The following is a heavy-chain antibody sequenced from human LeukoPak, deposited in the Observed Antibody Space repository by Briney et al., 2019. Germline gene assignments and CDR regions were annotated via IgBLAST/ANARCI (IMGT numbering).Heavy chain of an antibody. CDR1: GGSFSGYY. CDR3: ARGLSSPPVPGYYYYMDV. CDR2: INHSGST. J-gene: IGHJ6*03. Sequence: PSETLSLTCAVYGGSFSGYYWSWIRQPPGKGLEWIGEINHSGSTNYNPSLKSRVTISVDTSKNQFSLKLSSVTAADTAVYYCARGLSSPPVPGYYYYMDVWGKGTTVTISS. V-gene: IGHV4-34*01. D-gene: IGHD6-6*01.